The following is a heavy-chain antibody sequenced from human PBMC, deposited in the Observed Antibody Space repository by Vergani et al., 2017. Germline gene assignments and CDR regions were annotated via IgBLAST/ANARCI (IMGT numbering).Heavy chain of an antibody. Sequence: QVQLQESGPGLVKPSQTLSLTCTVSGGSISSGSYYWTWIRQPAGKGLEWIGRIYTSGNTNYHPSLKSRLTISADTSKNQFSLKLSAVTAADTAVYYCARVKGGYYYDSSGYTNWYFDIWGRGTLVTVSS. D-gene: IGHD3-22*01. CDR2: IYTSGNT. CDR1: GGSISSGSYY. CDR3: ARVKGGYYYDSSGYTNWYFDI. V-gene: IGHV4-61*02. J-gene: IGHJ2*01.